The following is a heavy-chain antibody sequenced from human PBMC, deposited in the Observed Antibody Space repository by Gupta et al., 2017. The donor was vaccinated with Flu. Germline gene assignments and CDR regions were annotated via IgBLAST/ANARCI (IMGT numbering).Heavy chain of an antibody. CDR3: ATDSWKSDRFYYYCMDV. V-gene: IGHV3-33*01. CDR1: GFTFIATC. CDR2: ICYDGTKE. J-gene: IGHJ6*02. D-gene: IGHD1-1*01. Sequence: QVQLVESGGGVVQPGRSLRLSCAASGFTFIATCMPWVPQAPGQGLEWVEVICYDGTKEYYADSVKGRFTISRDNSKNTLYLQMSSLRVEDTAVYYCATDSWKSDRFYYYCMDVWGQGTTVTVSS.